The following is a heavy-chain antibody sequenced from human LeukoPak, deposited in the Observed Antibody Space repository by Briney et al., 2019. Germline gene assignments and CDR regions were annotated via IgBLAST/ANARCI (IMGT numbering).Heavy chain of an antibody. CDR3: ARNLWFGESSDAFDM. CDR2: INTNTGNP. CDR1: GYTFTSYA. J-gene: IGHJ3*02. V-gene: IGHV7-4-1*02. Sequence: ASVKVSCKASGYTFTSYAMNWMRQAPGQGLEWRGWINTNTGNPTYAQGFTGRFVFSLDTSVSTAYLQISSLKAEDTAVYYCARNLWFGESSDAFDMWGQGTMVTVSS. D-gene: IGHD3-10*01.